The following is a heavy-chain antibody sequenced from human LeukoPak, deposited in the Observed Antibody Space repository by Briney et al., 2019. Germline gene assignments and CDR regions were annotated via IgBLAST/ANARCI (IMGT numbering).Heavy chain of an antibody. D-gene: IGHD2-15*01. V-gene: IGHV3-30*02. Sequence: GGSLRLSCAASGFTFSSYGMHWVRQAPGKGLEWVAFIRYDGSNKYYADSVKGRFTISRDNSKNTLYLQMNSLRAEDTAVYYYAKVSSAGSGGFRYWGEGTLVTVSS. CDR3: AKVSSAGSGGFRY. CDR2: IRYDGSNK. J-gene: IGHJ4*02. CDR1: GFTFSSYG.